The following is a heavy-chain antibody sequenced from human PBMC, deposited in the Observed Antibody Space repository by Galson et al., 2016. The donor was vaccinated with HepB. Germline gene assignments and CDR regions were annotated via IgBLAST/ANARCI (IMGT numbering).Heavy chain of an antibody. CDR1: GYGFTSYL. CDR3: ARDGLLCTGGTCSLVWFDP. V-gene: IGHV1-46*01. J-gene: IGHJ5*02. D-gene: IGHD2-8*02. CDR2: INPKSGST. Sequence: SVKVSCKASGYGFTSYLIHWVRQAPGQGLEWMGMINPKSGSTNYAQKFRGRVTMTRDTPASTVYMELRSLISEDTAMYYCARDGLLCTGGTCSLVWFDPWGQGALVTVSS.